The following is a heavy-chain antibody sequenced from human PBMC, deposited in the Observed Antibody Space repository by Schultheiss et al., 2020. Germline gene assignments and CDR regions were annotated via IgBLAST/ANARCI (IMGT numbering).Heavy chain of an antibody. D-gene: IGHD6-13*01. V-gene: IGHV3-21*01. CDR2: ISSSSSYI. Sequence: GESLKISCAASGFTFSSYAMSWVRQAPGKGLEWVSAISSSSSYIYYADSVKGRFTISRDNAKNSLYLQMNSLRAEDTAVYYCARGIAAAQYYFDYWGQGTLVTVSS. J-gene: IGHJ4*02. CDR1: GFTFSSYA. CDR3: ARGIAAAQYYFDY.